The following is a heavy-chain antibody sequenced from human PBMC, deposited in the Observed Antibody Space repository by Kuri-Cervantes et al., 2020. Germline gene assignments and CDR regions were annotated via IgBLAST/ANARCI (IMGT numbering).Heavy chain of an antibody. D-gene: IGHD2-2*01. V-gene: IGHV3-48*01. CDR1: GSTFSLYS. Sequence: GGSLRLSCAASGSTFSLYSMNWLRQAPGKGLEWVSYISSSSDTIYYTDSVKGRFTISRDNSKNTLYLQMNSLRAEDTAVYYCAKEEGYCSSTSCYFTPSWGQGTLVTVSS. CDR3: AKEEGYCSSTSCYFTPS. J-gene: IGHJ5*02. CDR2: ISSSSDTI.